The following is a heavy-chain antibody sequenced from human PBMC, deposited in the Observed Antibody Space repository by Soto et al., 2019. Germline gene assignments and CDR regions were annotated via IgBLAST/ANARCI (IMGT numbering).Heavy chain of an antibody. D-gene: IGHD3-22*01. CDR2: IVSNGGST. CDR1: GFTFSSYA. CDR3: ARGGCHFDY. J-gene: IGHJ4*02. Sequence: EVQLVESGGGLVQPGGSLRLSCAASGFTFSSYAMHWVRQAPGKGLEYVSAIVSNGGSTYYANSVKGRFTISRDNSKNSLYLQMGNLRAEDMGVYYCARGGCHFDYWGQGTLVTVSS. V-gene: IGHV3-64*01.